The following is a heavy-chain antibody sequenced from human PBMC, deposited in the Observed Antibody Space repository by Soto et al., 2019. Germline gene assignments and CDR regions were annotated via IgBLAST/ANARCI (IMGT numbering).Heavy chain of an antibody. CDR2: IYYSGST. CDR1: GGSISSYY. J-gene: IGHJ4*02. V-gene: IGHV4-59*01. CDR3: ARDIGMATQTFDY. Sequence: SETLSLTCTVSGGSISSYYWSWIRQPPGKGLEWIGYIYYSGSTNYNPSLKSRVTISVDTSKNQFSLKLSSVTAADTAVYYCARDIGMATQTFDYWGQGTLVTVSS. D-gene: IGHD5-12*01.